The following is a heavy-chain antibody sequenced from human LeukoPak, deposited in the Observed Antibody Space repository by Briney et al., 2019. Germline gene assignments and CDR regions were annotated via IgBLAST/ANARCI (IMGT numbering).Heavy chain of an antibody. CDR3: AKRGVVIRVILVGFHKEAYYFDS. CDR2: ISGSGGTT. J-gene: IGHJ4*02. V-gene: IGHV3-23*01. Sequence: GGSLRLSCAVSGITLSNYGMSWVRQAPGKGLEWVAGISGSGGTTKYADSVKGRFTISRDSPKNALYLQMNSLRAEDTAVYFCAKRGVVIRVILVGFHKEAYYFDSWGQGALVTVSS. CDR1: GITLSNYG. D-gene: IGHD3-22*01.